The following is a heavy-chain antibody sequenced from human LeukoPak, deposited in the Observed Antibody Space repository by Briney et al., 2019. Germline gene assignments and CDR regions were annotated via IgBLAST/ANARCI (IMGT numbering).Heavy chain of an antibody. J-gene: IGHJ4*02. CDR1: GFIFSDYY. V-gene: IGHV3-11*01. CDR3: ASGSSSVGY. D-gene: IGHD6-6*01. CDR2: ISPNGTDI. Sequence: GESLRLSCAASGFIFSDYYMSWIRQSPGKGLEWISHISPNGTDIYSIDSVRGRFIISRNNAKNSLYLQMNSLRAEDTAVYYCASGSSSVGYRGQGTLVTVSS.